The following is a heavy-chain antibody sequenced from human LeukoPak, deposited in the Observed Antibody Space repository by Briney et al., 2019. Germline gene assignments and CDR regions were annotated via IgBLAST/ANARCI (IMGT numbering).Heavy chain of an antibody. CDR3: AKDETGVGFNY. D-gene: IGHD2-8*01. J-gene: IGHJ4*02. Sequence: GGSLRLSCAASGFTFSSYAMSWVRQAPGKGLEWVSAISGSGGSTYYADSVKGRFTISRDNSKNTLYLQVNSLRAEDTAVYYCAKDETGVGFNYWGQGTLVTVSS. V-gene: IGHV3-23*01. CDR1: GFTFSSYA. CDR2: ISGSGGST.